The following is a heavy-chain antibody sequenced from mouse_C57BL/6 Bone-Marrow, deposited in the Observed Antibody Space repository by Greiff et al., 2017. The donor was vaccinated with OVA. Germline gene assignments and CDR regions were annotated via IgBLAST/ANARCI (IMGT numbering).Heavy chain of an antibody. CDR3: ARSGYYGSSYEWYFDV. Sequence: VQLQQSGPVLVKPGASVKMSCKASGYTFTDYYMNWVKQSHGKSLEWIGVINPYNGGASYNQKFKGKATLTVDKSSSTAYMELNSLTSEDSAVYYCARSGYYGSSYEWYFDVWGTGTTVTVSS. CDR2: INPYNGGA. J-gene: IGHJ1*03. V-gene: IGHV1-19*01. CDR1: GYTFTDYY. D-gene: IGHD1-1*01.